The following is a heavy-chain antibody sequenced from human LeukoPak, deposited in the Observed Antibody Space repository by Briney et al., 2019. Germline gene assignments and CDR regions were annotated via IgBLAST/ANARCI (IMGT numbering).Heavy chain of an antibody. D-gene: IGHD2-15*01. Sequence: SETLSLTCTVSRGSISSSSYYWGWIRQPPGKGLEWIGSIYYSGSTYYNPSLKSRVTISVDTSKNQFSLKLSSVTAADTAVYYCARPRPYCSGGSCYSRGYYMDVWGKGTTVTVSS. CDR3: ARPRPYCSGGSCYSRGYYMDV. J-gene: IGHJ6*03. V-gene: IGHV4-39*01. CDR1: RGSISSSSYY. CDR2: IYYSGST.